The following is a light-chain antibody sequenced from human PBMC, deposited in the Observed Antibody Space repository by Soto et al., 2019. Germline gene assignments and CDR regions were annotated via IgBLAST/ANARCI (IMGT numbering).Light chain of an antibody. CDR3: QQYDNYPRT. J-gene: IGKJ4*01. Sequence: DIPMTQSPSTLSASVGDRVTITCRASQSVRSWLAWYQQKPGRAPKFLIYDASSLESGVPSRFSGSGSGTEFSLTISNLQPDDFATFYCQQYDNYPRTFGRGIKVEI. CDR2: DAS. CDR1: QSVRSW. V-gene: IGKV1-5*01.